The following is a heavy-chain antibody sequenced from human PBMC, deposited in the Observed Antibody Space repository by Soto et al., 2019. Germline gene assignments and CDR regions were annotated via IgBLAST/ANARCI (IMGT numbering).Heavy chain of an antibody. V-gene: IGHV1-18*01. CDR1: GYTFNRYG. CDR3: AREGFYGSGSADY. CDR2: NSAYNVNT. Sequence: QVQLVQSGAEVKKPGASVKVSCKASGYTFNRYGISWVRQAHGPGLEWMGWNSAYNVNTNYAQKLQGRVTMTTDTSTSTEYMELRSLRSDDTAGYYCAREGFYGSGSADYWGQGTLVTVSS. J-gene: IGHJ4*02. D-gene: IGHD3-10*01.